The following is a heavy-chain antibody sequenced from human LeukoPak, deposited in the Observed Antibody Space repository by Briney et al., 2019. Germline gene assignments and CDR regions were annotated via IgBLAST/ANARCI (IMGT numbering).Heavy chain of an antibody. D-gene: IGHD1-20*01. CDR2: ISAYNGNT. CDR3: ARAVTGTTVAYYYYYMDV. J-gene: IGHJ6*03. V-gene: IGHV1-18*01. Sequence: GASVQVSFKASGYTFASYGISWVRQAPGQGLEGMGWISAYNGNTNYAQKLQGRVTMTTDKSTSTAYMELRSLRSDDTAVYYCARAVTGTTVAYYYYYMDVWGKGTTVTVSS. CDR1: GYTFASYG.